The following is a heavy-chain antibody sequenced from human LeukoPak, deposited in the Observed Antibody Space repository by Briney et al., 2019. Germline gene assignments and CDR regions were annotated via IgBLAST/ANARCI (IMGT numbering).Heavy chain of an antibody. Sequence: GASVKVSCKASGGTFSSYAISWVRQAPGQGLEWMGGIIPIFGTANHAQKFQGRVTITTDESTSTAYMELSSLRSEDTAVYYCARSLTGDYFDYWGQGTLVTVSS. CDR2: IIPIFGTA. V-gene: IGHV1-69*05. CDR1: GGTFSSYA. J-gene: IGHJ4*02. CDR3: ARSLTGDYFDY.